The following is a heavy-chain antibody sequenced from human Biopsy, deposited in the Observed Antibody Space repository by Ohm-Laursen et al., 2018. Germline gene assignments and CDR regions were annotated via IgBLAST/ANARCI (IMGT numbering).Heavy chain of an antibody. CDR1: GEYMGTYY. V-gene: IGHV4-59*01. Sequence: PSQTLSLTCTVSGEYMGTYYWTWIRQPPGKGLEWIASIYYSGTTNKNPSLKSRVTISVDTSKRQFYLELSSVTAADTAIYCCARVRGGFLEWFDYWGQGTLITVSS. D-gene: IGHD3-3*01. CDR2: IYYSGTT. J-gene: IGHJ5*01. CDR3: ARVRGGFLEWFDY.